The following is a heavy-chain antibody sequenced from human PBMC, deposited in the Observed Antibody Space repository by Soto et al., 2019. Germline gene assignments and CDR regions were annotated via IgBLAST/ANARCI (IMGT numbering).Heavy chain of an antibody. CDR1: GFTFSSYT. CDR2: ILYDGNSE. Sequence: QVQLVESGGGVVQPGRSLRLSCAVSGFTFSSYTMHWVRQAPGKGLEWVAVILYDGNSEYYAESVKGRFTISRDNSKNTLYLQMNSLRAEDTSVYYCAGEVGPTAAGAFDFWGQGTMVTVSS. J-gene: IGHJ3*01. CDR3: AGEVGPTAAGAFDF. V-gene: IGHV3-30-3*01. D-gene: IGHD1-26*01.